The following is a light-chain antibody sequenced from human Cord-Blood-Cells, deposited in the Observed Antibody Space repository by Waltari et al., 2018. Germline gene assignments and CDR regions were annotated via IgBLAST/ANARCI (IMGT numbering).Light chain of an antibody. CDR1: SWHSSYA. Sequence: QLVLTQSPSASASLGASVKLTCTLSSWHSSYAIAWHQQQPEKGPRYLMKLNSDGSHSKGDGIPDLFSGSSSGAERYLTISSLQSEDEADYYCQTWGTGYWVFGGGTKLTVL. V-gene: IGLV4-69*01. CDR3: QTWGTGYWV. J-gene: IGLJ3*02. CDR2: LNSDGSH.